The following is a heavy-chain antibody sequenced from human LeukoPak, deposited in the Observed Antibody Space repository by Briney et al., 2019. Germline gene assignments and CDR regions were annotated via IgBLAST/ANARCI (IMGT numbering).Heavy chain of an antibody. CDR2: ISSSGSSI. D-gene: IGHD3-10*01. CDR3: AKPTLETATGSFDY. J-gene: IGHJ4*02. V-gene: IGHV3-11*01. Sequence: GGSLRLSCAASGFTFSDYYMSWIRQAPGKGLEWVSYISSSGSSIYYADSVKGRFTISRDNAKNSLYLQMNSLRAEDTAVYYCAKPTLETATGSFDYWGQGTLVTVSS. CDR1: GFTFSDYY.